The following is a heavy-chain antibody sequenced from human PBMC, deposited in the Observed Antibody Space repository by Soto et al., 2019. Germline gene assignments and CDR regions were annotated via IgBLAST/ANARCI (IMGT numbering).Heavy chain of an antibody. J-gene: IGHJ5*02. CDR2: ISTSNGKT. CDR3: ARDQKSYRNNALNWLDL. V-gene: IGHV1-18*01. Sequence: QVQLVQSGAEVKKPGASVMLSCKTSGYTFTNHGISWVRQAPGQGLEWMGWISTSNGKTDYTQKRQGRLTLTTDTSTSRAYMQLSNLRSEDTAVYYCARDQKSYRNNALNWLDLWGQGTLVTVSS. CDR1: GYTFTNHG. D-gene: IGHD1-26*01.